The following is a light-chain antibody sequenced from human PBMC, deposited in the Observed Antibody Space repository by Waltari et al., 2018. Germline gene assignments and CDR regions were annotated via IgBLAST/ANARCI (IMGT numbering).Light chain of an antibody. J-gene: IGKJ3*01. CDR3: QQSYSTPRFT. Sequence: DIQMTQSPSSLSASVGARVTITCRASQSISSYLNCYQQKPGNAPKLLIYAASSLQSGVPSRFSGSGSGTDFTLTISSLQPEDFGTYYCQQSYSTPRFTFGPGTKVEIK. CDR1: QSISSY. CDR2: AAS. V-gene: IGKV1-39*01.